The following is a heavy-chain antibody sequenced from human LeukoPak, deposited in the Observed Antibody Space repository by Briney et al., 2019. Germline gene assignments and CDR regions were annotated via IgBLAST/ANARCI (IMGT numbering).Heavy chain of an antibody. CDR3: ARGAVAGPYYYYYGMDV. CDR2: INHSGST. Sequence: SETLSLTCAVYGGSFSGYYWSWIRQPPGKGLEWIGEINHSGSTNYNPSLKSRVTISVDTSKNQFSLKLSSVTAADTAVYYCARGAVAGPYYYYYGMDVWGRGTTVTVSS. CDR1: GGSFSGYY. V-gene: IGHV4-34*01. D-gene: IGHD6-19*01. J-gene: IGHJ6*02.